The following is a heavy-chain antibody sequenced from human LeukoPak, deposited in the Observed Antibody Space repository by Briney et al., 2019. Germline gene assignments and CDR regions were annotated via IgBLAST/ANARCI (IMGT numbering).Heavy chain of an antibody. CDR3: ASQAPRGYSYGIDY. Sequence: SETLSLTCTVSGGSISSGSYYWGWIRQPPGKGLEWIGSIYYSGSTYYNPSLKSRVTISVDTSKNQFSLKLSSVTAADTAVYYCASQAPRGYSYGIDYWGQGTPVTVSS. CDR2: IYYSGST. D-gene: IGHD5-18*01. CDR1: GGSISSGSYY. V-gene: IGHV4-39*01. J-gene: IGHJ4*02.